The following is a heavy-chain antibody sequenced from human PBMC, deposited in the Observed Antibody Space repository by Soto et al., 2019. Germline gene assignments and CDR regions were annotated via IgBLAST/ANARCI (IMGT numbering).Heavy chain of an antibody. D-gene: IGHD1-26*01. CDR3: AREIPPPGGSSPLDY. V-gene: IGHV4-34*01. CDR1: GGSFSGYY. J-gene: IGHJ4*02. Sequence: SETLSLTCAVYGGSFSGYYWSWIRQPPGKGLEWIGEINHSGSTNYNPSLKSRVTISVDTSKNQFSLKLSSVTAADTAVYYCAREIPPPGGSSPLDYWGQGTLVTVSS. CDR2: INHSGST.